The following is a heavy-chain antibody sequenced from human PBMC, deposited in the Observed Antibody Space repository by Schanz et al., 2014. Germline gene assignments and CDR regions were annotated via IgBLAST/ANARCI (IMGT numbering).Heavy chain of an antibody. CDR1: GYTFTDYH. CDR2: INPNSGGT. Sequence: SGAEVKKPLASVKVSCKSSGYTFTDYHIHWVRQAPGQGLEYMGRINPNSGGTNFAQKFQGRVTMTRDTSISTVYMELSRLRSDDTAVYYCAREGTVIRGLSGWFDPWGQGTLVTVSS. D-gene: IGHD3-10*01. V-gene: IGHV1-2*06. J-gene: IGHJ5*02. CDR3: AREGTVIRGLSGWFDP.